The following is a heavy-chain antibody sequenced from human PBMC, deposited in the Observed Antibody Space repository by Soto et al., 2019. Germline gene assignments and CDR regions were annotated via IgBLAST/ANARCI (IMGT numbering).Heavy chain of an antibody. CDR1: GFTFSNAW. CDR3: TTDRIAAARSPRFDY. D-gene: IGHD6-13*01. CDR2: IKSKTEGGTT. Sequence: EVQLVESGGGLVKPGGSLRLSCAASGFTFSNAWMNWVRQAQGKGLEWVGRIKSKTEGGTTDYAAPVKGRFTISRDDSKNTLYVQMNSLKTEDTAVYYCTTDRIAAARSPRFDYWGQGTLVTVSS. V-gene: IGHV3-15*07. J-gene: IGHJ4*02.